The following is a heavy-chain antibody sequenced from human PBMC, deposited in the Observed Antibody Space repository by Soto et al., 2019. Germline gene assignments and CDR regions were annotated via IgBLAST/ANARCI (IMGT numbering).Heavy chain of an antibody. V-gene: IGHV3-21*01. CDR2: ISSSSSYI. J-gene: IGHJ6*02. Sequence: GGSLRLSCAASGFTFSSYSMNWVHQAPGKGLEWVSSISSSSSYIYYADSVKGRFTISRDNAKNSLYLQMNSLRAEDTAVYYCARDGAYSPYGMDVWGQGTTVTVSS. CDR1: GFTFSSYS. D-gene: IGHD2-15*01. CDR3: ARDGAYSPYGMDV.